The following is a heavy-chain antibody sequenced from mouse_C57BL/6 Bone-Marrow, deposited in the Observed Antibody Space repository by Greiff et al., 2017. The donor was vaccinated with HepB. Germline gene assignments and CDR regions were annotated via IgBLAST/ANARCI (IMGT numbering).Heavy chain of an antibody. V-gene: IGHV2-2*01. CDR2: IWSGGST. D-gene: IGHD5-1*01. Sequence: VQLVESGPGLVQPSQSLSITCTVSGFSLTSYGVHWVRQAPGKGLEWLGVIWSGGSTDYNAASISRLSISKDNAKNQVFFTMNSLQADDTAIYYCARNPQPTYYFDYWGQGPTLTVSS. CDR3: ARNPQPTYYFDY. J-gene: IGHJ2*01. CDR1: GFSLTSYG.